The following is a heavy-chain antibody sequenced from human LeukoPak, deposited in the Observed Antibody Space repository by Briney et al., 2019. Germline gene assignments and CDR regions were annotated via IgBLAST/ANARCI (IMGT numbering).Heavy chain of an antibody. CDR1: GFTFRTYS. Sequence: GGSLRLSCAASGFTFRTYSMNWVRQAPGKGLEWVSSISSTSTYIYYADSMKGRFIIPGDNARNSLYLEMNSLRAEDTAVYYCARIIGISGTYPTDYWGQGTLVTVSS. D-gene: IGHD1-26*01. CDR2: ISSTSTYI. J-gene: IGHJ4*02. V-gene: IGHV3-21*06. CDR3: ARIIGISGTYPTDY.